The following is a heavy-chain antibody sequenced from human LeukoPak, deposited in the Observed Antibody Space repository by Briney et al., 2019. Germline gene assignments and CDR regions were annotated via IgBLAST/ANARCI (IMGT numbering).Heavy chain of an antibody. CDR2: IYHSGNT. CDR3: ARHYDNKPEQHFDY. CDR1: GYSISSGYY. V-gene: IGHV4-38-2*01. J-gene: IGHJ4*02. D-gene: IGHD3-9*01. Sequence: PSETLYLTCAVSGYSISSGYYWGWIRQPPGKGLEWIGSIYHSGNTNYNPTLKSRVTISVDTSMNQFSLKLNSVTAADTAVYYCARHYDNKPEQHFDYWGQGTLVTVSS.